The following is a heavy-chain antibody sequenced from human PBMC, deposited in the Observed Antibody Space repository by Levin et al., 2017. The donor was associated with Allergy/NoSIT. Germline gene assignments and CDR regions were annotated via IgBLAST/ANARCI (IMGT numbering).Heavy chain of an antibody. Sequence: RSGGSLRLSCTVSGGSISSYYWSWIRQPPGKGLEWIGYIYYSGSTNYNPSLKSRVTISVDTSKNQFSLKLSSVTAADTAVYYCASGDYTLDAFDIWGQGTMVTVSS. D-gene: IGHD4-17*01. V-gene: IGHV4-59*01. CDR1: GGSISSYY. J-gene: IGHJ3*02. CDR2: IYYSGST. CDR3: ASGDYTLDAFDI.